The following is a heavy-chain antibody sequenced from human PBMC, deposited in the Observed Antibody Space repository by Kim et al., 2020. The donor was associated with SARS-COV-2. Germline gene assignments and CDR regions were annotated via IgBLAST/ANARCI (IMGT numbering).Heavy chain of an antibody. D-gene: IGHD1-26*01. CDR2: VSYDGSNK. V-gene: IGHV3-30*18. CDR3: AKVGPGGSQRFYYYAMDF. CDR1: GFTFSSYG. J-gene: IGHJ6*02. Sequence: GGSLRLSCAASGFTFSSYGMHWVRQAPGEGLEWVSVVSYDGSNKYYADSVKGRFTISRDNSKNTLYLQMNSLRVEDTAVYYCAKVGPGGSQRFYYYAMDFWGQGTTVAVSS.